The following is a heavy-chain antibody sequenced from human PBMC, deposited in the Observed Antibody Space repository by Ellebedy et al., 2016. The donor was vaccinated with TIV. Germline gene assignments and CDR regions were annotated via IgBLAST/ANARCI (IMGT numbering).Heavy chain of an antibody. J-gene: IGHJ4*02. D-gene: IGHD6-19*01. V-gene: IGHV3-23*01. Sequence: GGSLRLSCAASGFTFSTYAMNWLRQAPGKGLEWVSSIIGSGGSTLYADSVKGRFTISRDNSKNMVYLQMNGLRVEDTAVYYCAKAGYSSAWYLVFDYWGQGTLVTVSS. CDR3: AKAGYSSAWYLVFDY. CDR2: IIGSGGST. CDR1: GFTFSTYA.